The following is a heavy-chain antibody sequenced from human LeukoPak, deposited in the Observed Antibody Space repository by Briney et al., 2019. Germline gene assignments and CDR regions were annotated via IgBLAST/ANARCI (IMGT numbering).Heavy chain of an antibody. D-gene: IGHD6-6*01. V-gene: IGHV3-23*01. CDR3: ARDLEYTTSSGDY. J-gene: IGHJ4*02. Sequence: PGGSLRLSCAASGFSLSNYAMSWVRQAPGKGLEWVSGISDSGGTTYYADSVKGRFTISRDNSKNSLYLQMNSLRAEDTAVYYCARDLEYTTSSGDYWGQGTLVIVSS. CDR2: ISDSGGTT. CDR1: GFSLSNYA.